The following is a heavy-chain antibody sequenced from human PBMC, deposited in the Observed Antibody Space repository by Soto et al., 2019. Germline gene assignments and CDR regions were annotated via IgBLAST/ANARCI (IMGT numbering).Heavy chain of an antibody. CDR2: ISYDGSNK. CDR3: AKDRLVAMYYFDY. D-gene: IGHD2-21*01. Sequence: QVQLVESGGGVVQPGRSLRLSCAASGFTFNSYGMHWVRQAPGKGLEWVAVISYDGSNKYYADSVKGRFTISRDNSKNTLYLQMNSLRAEDTAVYYCAKDRLVAMYYFDYWGQGTLVTVSS. CDR1: GFTFNSYG. V-gene: IGHV3-30*18. J-gene: IGHJ4*02.